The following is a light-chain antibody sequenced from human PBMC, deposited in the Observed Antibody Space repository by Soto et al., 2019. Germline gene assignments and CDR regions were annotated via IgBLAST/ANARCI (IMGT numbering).Light chain of an antibody. CDR1: SSNIGNNY. V-gene: IGLV1-51*01. J-gene: IGLJ3*02. Sequence: QSVLTQPPSVSAAPGQTVTISCSGSSSNIGNNYVSWYQQLPGTAPKLLIYDNNKRPSGVPDRFSGSKSGNTASLTVSGLQAEDEADYYCSSYAGSNKWVFGGGTKVTVL. CDR3: SSYAGSNKWV. CDR2: DNN.